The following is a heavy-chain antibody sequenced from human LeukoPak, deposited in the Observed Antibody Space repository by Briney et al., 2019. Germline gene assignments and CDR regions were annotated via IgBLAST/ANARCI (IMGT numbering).Heavy chain of an antibody. CDR3: ARGDPYYYYMDV. Sequence: WVRQAPGKGLEWIGSIYYSGSTYYNPSLKSRVTISVDTSKNQFSLKLSSVTAADTAVYYCARGDPYYYYMDVWGKGTTVTISS. D-gene: IGHD3-10*01. V-gene: IGHV4-39*01. CDR2: IYYSGST. J-gene: IGHJ6*03.